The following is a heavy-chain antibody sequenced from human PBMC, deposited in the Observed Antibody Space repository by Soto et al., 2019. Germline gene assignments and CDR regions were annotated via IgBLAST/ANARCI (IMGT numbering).Heavy chain of an antibody. D-gene: IGHD3-22*01. CDR3: AHRRYYYDSSGYYRPDYYYYYGMDV. CDR2: IYWNDDK. V-gene: IGHV2-5*01. J-gene: IGHJ6*02. Sequence: SGPTLVNPTQTLTLTCTFSRFSLITSLVVVGLILQPPVEALEWLSLIYWNDDKRYSPSLKSRLTITKDTSKNQVVLTMTNMDPVDTATYYCAHRRYYYDSSGYYRPDYYYYYGMDVWGQGNTVTVSS. CDR1: RFSLITSLVV.